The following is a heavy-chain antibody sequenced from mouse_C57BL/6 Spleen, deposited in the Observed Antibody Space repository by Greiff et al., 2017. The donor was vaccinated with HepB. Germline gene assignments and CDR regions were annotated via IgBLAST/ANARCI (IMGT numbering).Heavy chain of an antibody. Sequence: QVQLQQPGAELVKPGASVKLSCKASGYTFTSYWMHWVKQRPGQGLEWIGMIHPNSGSTNYNEKFKSKATLTVDKSSSTAYMQLSSLTSEDSAVYYCARSYYGSSDGYFDVWGTGTTVTVSS. CDR1: GYTFTSYW. J-gene: IGHJ1*03. CDR2: IHPNSGST. CDR3: ARSYYGSSDGYFDV. V-gene: IGHV1-64*01. D-gene: IGHD1-1*01.